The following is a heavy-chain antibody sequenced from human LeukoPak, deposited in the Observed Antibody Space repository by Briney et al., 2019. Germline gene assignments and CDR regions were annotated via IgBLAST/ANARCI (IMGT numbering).Heavy chain of an antibody. D-gene: IGHD3-3*01. V-gene: IGHV3-7*03. CDR2: IKQDGSEK. Sequence: GGSLRLSCAASGFTFSNYWMSWVRQAPGKGLEWVANIKQDGSEKYYVDSVKGRFTISRDNAKNSLYLQMNSLRAEDTAVYYCARDQYDTWSRRGNFDSWGQGTLVIVSS. CDR1: GFTFSNYW. CDR3: ARDQYDTWSRRGNFDS. J-gene: IGHJ4*02.